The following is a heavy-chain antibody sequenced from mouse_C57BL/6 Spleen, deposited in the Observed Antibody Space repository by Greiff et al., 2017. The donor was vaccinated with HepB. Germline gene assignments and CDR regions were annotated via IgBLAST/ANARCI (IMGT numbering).Heavy chain of an antibody. D-gene: IGHD2-5*01. J-gene: IGHJ3*01. CDR1: GFTFTDYY. V-gene: IGHV7-3*01. CDR3: ARAYYSTWFAY. CDR2: IRNKANGYTT. Sequence: EVKLEESGGGLVQPGGSLSLSCAASGFTFTDYYMSWVRQPPGKALEWLGFIRNKANGYTTEYSASVKGRFTISRDNSQSILYLQMNALRAEDSATYYCARAYYSTWFAYWGQGTLVTVSA.